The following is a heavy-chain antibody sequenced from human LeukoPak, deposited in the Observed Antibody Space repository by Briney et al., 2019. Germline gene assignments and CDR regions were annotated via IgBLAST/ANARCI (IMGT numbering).Heavy chain of an antibody. V-gene: IGHV6-1*01. CDR1: GDSVSTNRVA. D-gene: IGHD5-24*01. Sequence: PSQTLSLTCAISGDSVSTNRVAWNWIRQSPSRGLGGLGRTSYRSKWYNDYAVSVKSRITITPDTSKNQFSLQLNSVTPEDTAVYYCAREAEITRFDYWGQGTLVTVSS. CDR3: AREAEITRFDY. J-gene: IGHJ4*02. CDR2: TSYRSKWYN.